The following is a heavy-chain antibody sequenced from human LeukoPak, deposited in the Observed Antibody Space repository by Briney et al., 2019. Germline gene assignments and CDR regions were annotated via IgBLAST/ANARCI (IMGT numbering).Heavy chain of an antibody. V-gene: IGHV1-69*13. CDR2: IIPIFGTA. J-gene: IGHJ4*02. Sequence: ASVKVSCKASGGTFSGYAISWVRQAPGQGLEWMGGIIPIFGTANYAQKFQGRVTITADESTSTAYMELSSLRSEDTAVYYCARSYYYDSSGYYPFDYWGQGTLVTVFS. CDR1: GGTFSGYA. D-gene: IGHD3-22*01. CDR3: ARSYYYDSSGYYPFDY.